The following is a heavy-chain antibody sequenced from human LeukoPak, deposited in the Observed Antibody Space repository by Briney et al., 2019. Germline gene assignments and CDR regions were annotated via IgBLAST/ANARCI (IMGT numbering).Heavy chain of an antibody. J-gene: IGHJ6*03. Sequence: GGTLRLSCAASGVTLSRYAVNWVRQAPGRGLEWVSYISPSGDSTVYAESVKGQFTISKDNSTNMLYLQMDSVRAEDTAIYYCVRKVYYYMDVWGKGTTVTVSS. V-gene: IGHV3-23*01. CDR3: VRKVYYYMDV. CDR2: ISPSGDST. CDR1: GVTLSRYA.